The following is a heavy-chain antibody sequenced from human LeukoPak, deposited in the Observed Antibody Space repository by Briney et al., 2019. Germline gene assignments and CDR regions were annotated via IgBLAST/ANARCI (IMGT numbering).Heavy chain of an antibody. D-gene: IGHD2-15*01. CDR2: IHYSGSS. CDR3: VLAPNSNWFDF. Sequence: SETLSLTCSVSGDSISSFYWNWIRQSPGRGLEWIGNIHYSGSSIYNPSLRSRVTMSIDASKKQFFLKLRSVTAADTAVYYCVLAPNSNWFDFWGQGTLVTVSS. V-gene: IGHV4-59*08. J-gene: IGHJ4*02. CDR1: GDSISSFY.